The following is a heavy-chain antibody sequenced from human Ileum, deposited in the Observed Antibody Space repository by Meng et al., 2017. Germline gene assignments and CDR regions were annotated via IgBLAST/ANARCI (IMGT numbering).Heavy chain of an antibody. Sequence: VQVQAAGPGLVKPSQTLSLTCAGSGGSVSSNIAAWNWIRQSPLRGLEWLGRTYYRSKWYSEYAVSVKSRISITPDTSKNQFSLQMNSVTPEDTAVYYCASGSGSLDYWGPGTLVTVSS. V-gene: IGHV6-1*01. CDR3: ASGSGSLDY. J-gene: IGHJ4*02. CDR2: TYYRSKWYS. D-gene: IGHD3-3*01. CDR1: GGSVSSNIAA.